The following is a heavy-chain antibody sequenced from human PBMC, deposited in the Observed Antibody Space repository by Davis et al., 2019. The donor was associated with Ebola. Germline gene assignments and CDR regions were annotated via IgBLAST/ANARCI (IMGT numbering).Heavy chain of an antibody. CDR3: ARDLFPNFFGP. CDR1: GYTFPSSR. J-gene: IGHJ5*02. Sequence: VPSPASGYTFPSSRICSVRQPPGQGLEWIGWFSAYNGNTNYAQKLQSRVTMTTDTSTSTAYMELRSLRSDDTAVYYCARDLFPNFFGPWGQGTLVTVSS. CDR2: FSAYNGNT. V-gene: IGHV1-18*01. D-gene: IGHD1-1*01.